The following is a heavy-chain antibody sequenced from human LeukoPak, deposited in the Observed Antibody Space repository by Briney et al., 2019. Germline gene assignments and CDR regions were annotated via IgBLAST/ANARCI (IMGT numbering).Heavy chain of an antibody. CDR3: ARQKEDVAAAGTSYYYYYGMAS. D-gene: IGHD6-13*01. V-gene: IGHV5-51*01. J-gene: IGHJ6*02. CDR1: GYSFTSYW. Sequence: GESLKISCKGSGYSFTSYWIGWVRPMPGKGLEWMGIIYPGDSDTRYSPSFQGQVTISADKSISTAYLQWSSLKASDTAMYYCARQKEDVAAAGTSYYYYYGMASGAKGPRSPSP. CDR2: IYPGDSDT.